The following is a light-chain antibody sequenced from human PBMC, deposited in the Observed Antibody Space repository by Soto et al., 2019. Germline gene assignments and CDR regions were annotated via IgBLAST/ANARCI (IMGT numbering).Light chain of an antibody. Sequence: EIVLTQSPVTLSLSPGERATLSCRASQSINNYLAWYQQKPGQPPRLLIYDASNRATAIPVRFSGSGSGTEFTLPISSLEPDDSAVYYCQYRGIWPPGATFGGGTKVEIK. J-gene: IGKJ4*01. CDR1: QSINNY. CDR2: DAS. V-gene: IGKV3-11*01. CDR3: QYRGIWPPGAT.